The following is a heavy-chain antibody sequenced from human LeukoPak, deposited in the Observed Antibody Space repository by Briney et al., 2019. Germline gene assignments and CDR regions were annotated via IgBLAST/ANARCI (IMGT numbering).Heavy chain of an antibody. CDR2: INPSGGST. D-gene: IGHD3-10*01. V-gene: IGHV1-46*01. Sequence: ASVKVSCKASGYTFTSYYMHWVRQAPGQGLEWMGIINPSGGSTSYAQKFQGRVTMTRDMSTSTVYMELSSQRSEDTAVYYCARVPMVRGVTHYYYMDVWGKGTTVTVSS. J-gene: IGHJ6*03. CDR1: GYTFTSYY. CDR3: ARVPMVRGVTHYYYMDV.